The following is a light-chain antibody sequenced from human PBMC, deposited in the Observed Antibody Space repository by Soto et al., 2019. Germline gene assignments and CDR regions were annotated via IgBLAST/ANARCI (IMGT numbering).Light chain of an antibody. CDR1: SGYSNYK. Sequence: QPVLTQPPSASASPGASVTLTCTLSSGYSNYKVDWYQQRPGKGPRFVMRVGAGGIVESKGDGIPDRFSVLGSGLNRYLTIKNIQEEDESDYHCGADHGSGSNSVFGGGTQLTVL. CDR2: VGAGGIVE. V-gene: IGLV9-49*01. J-gene: IGLJ2*01. CDR3: GADHGSGSNSV.